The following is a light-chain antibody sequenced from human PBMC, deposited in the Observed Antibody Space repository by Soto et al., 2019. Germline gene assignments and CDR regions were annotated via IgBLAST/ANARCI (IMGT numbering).Light chain of an antibody. CDR2: EVS. J-gene: IGLJ1*01. CDR1: SSDVGSYNL. Sequence: QSALPQPASVSGSPEQSITISCTGTSSDVGSYNLVSWYQQHPGKAPKLMIYEVSKRPSGVSNRFSGSKSGNTASLTISGLQAEDEADYYCCSYAGSSTSYVFGTGTKLTVL. CDR3: CSYAGSSTSYV. V-gene: IGLV2-23*02.